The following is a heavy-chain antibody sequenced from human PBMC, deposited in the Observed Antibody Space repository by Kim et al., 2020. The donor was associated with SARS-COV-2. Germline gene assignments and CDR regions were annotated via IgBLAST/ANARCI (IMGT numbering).Heavy chain of an antibody. CDR3: ARSLLNCFYGMDV. Sequence: NHPPLKSRGTIPVDTSKIQFSLNLSSVTAADSAVYYCARSLLNCFYGMDVWGQGTTVTVS. D-gene: IGHD2-15*01. J-gene: IGHJ6*02. V-gene: IGHV4-34*11.